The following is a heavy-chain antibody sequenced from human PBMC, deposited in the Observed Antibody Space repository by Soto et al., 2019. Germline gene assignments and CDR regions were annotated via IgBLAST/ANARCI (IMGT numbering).Heavy chain of an antibody. Sequence: RASVKVSCKTSGYTFTNNVIHWVRQAPGQRLEWIGWVNAGNDNTKWSREFQGRLTLTKDTSATTAYMELGSLTPEDTAIYFCAREVPYGYSRFDYWGQGTLVTVSS. CDR3: AREVPYGYSRFDY. J-gene: IGHJ4*02. CDR1: GYTFTNNV. D-gene: IGHD5-18*01. V-gene: IGHV1-3*01. CDR2: VNAGNDNT.